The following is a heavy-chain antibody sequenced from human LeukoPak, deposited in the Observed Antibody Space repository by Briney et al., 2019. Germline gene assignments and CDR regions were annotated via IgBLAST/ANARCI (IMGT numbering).Heavy chain of an antibody. J-gene: IGHJ4*02. D-gene: IGHD3-10*01. CDR2: INPNSGGT. CDR3: ARDSLWFGELSDY. Sequence: GASVKVSCKASGYTFTGYYMHWVRQAPGQGLEWMGWINPNSGGTNYAQKLQGRVTMTTDTSTSTAYMELRSLRSDDTAVYYCARDSLWFGELSDYWGQGTLVTVSS. CDR1: GYTFTGYY. V-gene: IGHV1-2*02.